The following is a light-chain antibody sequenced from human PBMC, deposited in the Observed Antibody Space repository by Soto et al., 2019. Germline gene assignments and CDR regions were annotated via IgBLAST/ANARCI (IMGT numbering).Light chain of an antibody. Sequence: EIVLTQSPGTLSLSPGERATLSCRASQSVSNNYLAWYQQKPGQAPRLLIYGASTRATGIPARFSGSGSGTEFTLTISSLQSEDFAVYYCQQYNNWQGTFGQGTKVDIK. CDR2: GAS. CDR3: QQYNNWQGT. V-gene: IGKV3-15*01. CDR1: QSVSNN. J-gene: IGKJ1*01.